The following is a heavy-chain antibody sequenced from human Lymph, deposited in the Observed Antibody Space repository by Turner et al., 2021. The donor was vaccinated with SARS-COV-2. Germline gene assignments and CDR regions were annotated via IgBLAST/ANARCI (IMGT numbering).Heavy chain of an antibody. Sequence: EVQLVESGGGLVQPGGSLRLSCAASGFTFSSYSMNWVRQAPGKGLEWVSSITFTSSYIYYADSVKCRFTISRDNAKNSLYLQMNSLRAEDTAVYYCARGPPDFPYYFDYWGQGTLVTVSS. D-gene: IGHD2-21*02. V-gene: IGHV3-21*01. CDR1: GFTFSSYS. J-gene: IGHJ4*02. CDR3: ARGPPDFPYYFDY. CDR2: ITFTSSYI.